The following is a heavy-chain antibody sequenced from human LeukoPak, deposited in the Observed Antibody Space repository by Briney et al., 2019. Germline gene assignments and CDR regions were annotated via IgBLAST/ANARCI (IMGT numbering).Heavy chain of an antibody. CDR1: GYSISSDYY. V-gene: IGHV4-38-2*01. CDR3: AGIVGNIEVFDY. D-gene: IGHD1-26*01. Sequence: SSETLSLTCAVSGYSISSDYYWGWIRQPPGKGLEWIGSISHGGRTYYNPSFKSRVTTSVDTSKNEVSLKLSSVTAADTAVYYCAGIVGNIEVFDYRGQGTLVTVSS. J-gene: IGHJ4*02. CDR2: ISHGGRT.